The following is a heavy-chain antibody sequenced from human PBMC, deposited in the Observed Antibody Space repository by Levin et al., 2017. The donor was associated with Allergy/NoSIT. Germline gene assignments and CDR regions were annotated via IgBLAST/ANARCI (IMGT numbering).Heavy chain of an antibody. CDR1: GGSISSGSYY. J-gene: IGHJ4*02. Sequence: SCTVSGGSISSGSYYWAWIRQPAGKGLEWIGRIYTSGYTNYNPSLTSRLSISIDTSKNQFSLSLSSVTAADTAVYYCARDSPSRDGDYSFDSWGQGTLVTVSS. CDR3: ARDSPSRDGDYSFDS. V-gene: IGHV4-61*02. D-gene: IGHD4-17*01. CDR2: IYTSGYT.